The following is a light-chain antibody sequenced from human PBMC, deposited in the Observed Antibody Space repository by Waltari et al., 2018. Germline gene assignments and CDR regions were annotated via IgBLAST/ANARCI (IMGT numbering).Light chain of an antibody. CDR3: QRFASSEFT. Sequence: ENVLTQSPATLSLSPGERASLSCGASQSVSDRHLAWYQQKPGLAPRLLIYDASKRATGGPDRFSGSRSGTDFTLTISRLEPEDFAVYYCQRFASSEFTFGPGTKVDI. J-gene: IGKJ3*01. CDR1: QSVSDRH. V-gene: IGKV3D-20*01. CDR2: DAS.